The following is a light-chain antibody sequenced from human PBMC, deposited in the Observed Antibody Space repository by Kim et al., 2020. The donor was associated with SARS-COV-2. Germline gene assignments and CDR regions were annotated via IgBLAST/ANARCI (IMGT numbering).Light chain of an antibody. J-gene: IGKJ1*01. CDR1: PSVVSGY. Sequence: SPGERATLSCRASPSVVSGYLAWYQQRPGQAPRLLIYGGSRRATGIPDRFTGAASGTDFTLTISRLEPEDFAVYYCQQYAISPRAFGQGTKVDIK. CDR2: GGS. V-gene: IGKV3-20*01. CDR3: QQYAISPRA.